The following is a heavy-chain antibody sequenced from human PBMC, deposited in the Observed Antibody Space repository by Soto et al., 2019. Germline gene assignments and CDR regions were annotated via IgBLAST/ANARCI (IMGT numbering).Heavy chain of an antibody. Sequence: QVQLVQSGAEVKKPGSSVKVSCKASGGTFSSYAISWVRQAPGQGLEWMGGIIPIFGTANYAQKFQGRVTITADESTSTAYMELSSLRSEDTAVYYCARNTYSSSPNYYYYYGMDVWGQGTTVTVSS. CDR2: IIPIFGTA. CDR3: ARNTYSSSPNYYYYYGMDV. D-gene: IGHD6-6*01. J-gene: IGHJ6*02. CDR1: GGTFSSYA. V-gene: IGHV1-69*01.